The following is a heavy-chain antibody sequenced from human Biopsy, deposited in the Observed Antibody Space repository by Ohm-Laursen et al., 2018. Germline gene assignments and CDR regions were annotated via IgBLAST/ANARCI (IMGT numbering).Heavy chain of an antibody. CDR2: IHHSGST. Sequence: SETLSLTCTVSGVSITAYYWSWIRQPPGKGLECIGNIHHSGSTNYNPSLKSRLTISVDTSKNQFSRKLSSVTAADTAVYHCARMDCSGGSCHYYSYGMDVWGQGTTVTVSS. V-gene: IGHV4-4*09. J-gene: IGHJ6*02. CDR3: ARMDCSGGSCHYYSYGMDV. CDR1: GVSITAYY. D-gene: IGHD2-15*01.